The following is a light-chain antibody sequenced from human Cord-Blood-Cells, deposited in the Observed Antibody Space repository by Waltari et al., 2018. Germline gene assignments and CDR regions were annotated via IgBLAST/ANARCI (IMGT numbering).Light chain of an antibody. Sequence: SYVLPQPPPVTVATGQKDRITCGGNNIASQRVHWYQQKPGQAPVLVLYYDSDRPSGIPERFSGSNSGNTATLTISRVEAGDEADYYCQVWDSSSDHPVFGGGTKLTVL. CDR2: YDS. J-gene: IGLJ2*01. CDR1: NIASQR. CDR3: QVWDSSSDHPV. V-gene: IGLV3-21*04.